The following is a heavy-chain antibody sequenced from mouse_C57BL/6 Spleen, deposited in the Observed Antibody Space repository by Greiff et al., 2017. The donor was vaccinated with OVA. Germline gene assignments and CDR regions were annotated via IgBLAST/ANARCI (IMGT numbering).Heavy chain of an antibody. D-gene: IGHD2-4*01. CDR1: GYTFTSYW. V-gene: IGHV1-55*01. CDR3: ARTIYYDYGYDY. Sequence: VKLQQPGAELVKPGASVKMSCKASGYTFTSYWITWVKQRPGQGLEWIGDIYPGSGSTNYNEKFKSKATLTVDTSSSTAYMQLSSLTSEDSAVYYCARTIYYDYGYDYWGQGTTLTVSS. J-gene: IGHJ2*01. CDR2: IYPGSGST.